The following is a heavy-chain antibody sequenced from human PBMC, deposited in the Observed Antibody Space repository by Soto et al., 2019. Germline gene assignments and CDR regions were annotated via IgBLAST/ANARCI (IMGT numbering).Heavy chain of an antibody. CDR2: ISAYNGNT. D-gene: IGHD1-26*01. V-gene: IGHV1-18*01. Sequence: QVPLVQSGAEVKKPGASVKVSCKASGYTFTSYGISWVRQAPGQGLEWMGWISAYNGNTKYAQKIQCRGTTTTHTSTRIASMELRRLRSDDTAVHHCGRDIGGSYYAPVEYWGQGSLVTFST. CDR3: GRDIGGSYYAPVEY. J-gene: IGHJ4*02. CDR1: GYTFTSYG.